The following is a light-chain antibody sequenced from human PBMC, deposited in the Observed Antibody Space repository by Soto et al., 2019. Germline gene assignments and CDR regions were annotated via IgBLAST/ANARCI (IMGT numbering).Light chain of an antibody. CDR2: AAY. V-gene: IGKV1-8*01. J-gene: IGKJ1*01. Sequence: AIRMTQSPSSLSASTGDRVTITCRASQGISSYLAWYQQKPGKAHKLLIYAAYTLQSGVQSRFSGSGSGTDFTLTIRCLQSEDFATYYCKQYYSYLRTFGQGTKVDIK. CDR3: KQYYSYLRT. CDR1: QGISSY.